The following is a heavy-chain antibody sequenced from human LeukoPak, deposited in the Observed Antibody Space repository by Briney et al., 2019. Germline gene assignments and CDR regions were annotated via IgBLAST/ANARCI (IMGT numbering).Heavy chain of an antibody. CDR3: ARGYGDNSVLVDY. D-gene: IGHD4-23*01. J-gene: IGHJ4*02. Sequence: EGSLRLSCAASGTTFRNYWMHWVRQVPGKGLVWVSRINSDGSSTNYADSVKGRFTISRGNAKNTLYLQMNSLRAEDTAVYYCARGYGDNSVLVDYWGQGTLASVSS. V-gene: IGHV3-74*01. CDR1: GTTFRNYW. CDR2: INSDGSST.